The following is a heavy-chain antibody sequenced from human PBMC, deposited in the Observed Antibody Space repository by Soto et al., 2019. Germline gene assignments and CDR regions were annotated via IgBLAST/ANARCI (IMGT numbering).Heavy chain of an antibody. Sequence: GGSLRLSCAASGFTFSSYGMHWVRQAPGKGLEWVAVISYDGSNKYYADSVKGRFTISRDNSKNTLYLQMNSLRAEDTAVYYCAKDTFTASSDVTAVHYFDYWGQGTLVTVSS. CDR3: AKDTFTASSDVTAVHYFDY. J-gene: IGHJ4*02. V-gene: IGHV3-30*18. CDR2: ISYDGSNK. CDR1: GFTFSSYG. D-gene: IGHD3-10*01.